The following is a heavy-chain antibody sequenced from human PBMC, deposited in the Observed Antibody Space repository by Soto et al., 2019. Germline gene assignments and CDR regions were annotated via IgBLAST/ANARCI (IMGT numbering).Heavy chain of an antibody. V-gene: IGHV3-23*01. CDR3: ARPIRAGSLYYYGMDV. D-gene: IGHD3-10*01. Sequence: PGGSLRLSCAASGFTFSTYAMTWVRQAPGKGLEWLSTISGSGDSTFYADSVKGRFTFSRDNSKNTLYLQMSSLRAEDTAVHYCARPIRAGSLYYYGMDVWGQGATVTVSS. CDR1: GFTFSTYA. CDR2: ISGSGDST. J-gene: IGHJ6*02.